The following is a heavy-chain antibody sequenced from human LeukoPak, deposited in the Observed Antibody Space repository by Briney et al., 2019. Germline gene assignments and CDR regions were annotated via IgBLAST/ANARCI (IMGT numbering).Heavy chain of an antibody. Sequence: GGSLRLSCAASGFTFSSYAMSWVRQAPGKGLEWVSAISGSGGSTYYADSVKGRFTISRDNAKNSLYLQMNSLRAEDTAVYYCARDQDGYNLYYYYYYMDVWGKGTTVTVSS. CDR1: GFTFSSYA. J-gene: IGHJ6*03. CDR3: ARDQDGYNLYYYYYYMDV. V-gene: IGHV3-23*01. D-gene: IGHD5-24*01. CDR2: ISGSGGST.